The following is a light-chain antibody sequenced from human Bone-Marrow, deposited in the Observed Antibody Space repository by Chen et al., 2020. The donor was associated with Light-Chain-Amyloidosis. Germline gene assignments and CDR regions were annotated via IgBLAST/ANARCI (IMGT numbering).Light chain of an antibody. V-gene: IGKV3-15*01. Sequence: EIVMTQSPATRAVSPGARATLSCRASQSGSSTVPWYQQKPGQAPRLLIYGASTRATGIPARFSGSGSGTAFTLTVRSLQSEDLAVYDGQQYNTWTTWTFGPGTKVEIK. CDR1: QSGSST. CDR2: GAS. CDR3: QQYNTWTTWT. J-gene: IGKJ1*01.